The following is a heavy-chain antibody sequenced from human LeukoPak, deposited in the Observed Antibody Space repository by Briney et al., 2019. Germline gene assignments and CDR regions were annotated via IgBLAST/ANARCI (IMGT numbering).Heavy chain of an antibody. D-gene: IGHD3-10*01. CDR1: GDSISSNYW. CDR2: IYHSGST. Sequence: SETLSLTCAVSGDSISSNYWWNWVRQPPGKGLEWIGEIYHSGSTNYNPSLKSRVTISVDKSKNQFSLNLSTVTAADTAVYFCAGVTLFRGAQIDSWGQGTLVTVSS. V-gene: IGHV4-4*02. CDR3: AGVTLFRGAQIDS. J-gene: IGHJ4*02.